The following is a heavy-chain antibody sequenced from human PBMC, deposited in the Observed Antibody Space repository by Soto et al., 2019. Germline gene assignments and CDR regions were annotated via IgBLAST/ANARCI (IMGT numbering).Heavy chain of an antibody. J-gene: IGHJ4*02. V-gene: IGHV4-39*01. CDR3: ASSDPQQIFDY. CDR1: GGSISSSSYY. CDR2: ICYSGST. Sequence: SETLSLTCTVSGGSISSSSYYWGWIRQPPGKGLEWIGSICYSGSTYYNPSLKSRVTISVDTSKNQFSLKLSSVTAADTAVYYCASSDPQQIFDYWGQGTLVTVSS.